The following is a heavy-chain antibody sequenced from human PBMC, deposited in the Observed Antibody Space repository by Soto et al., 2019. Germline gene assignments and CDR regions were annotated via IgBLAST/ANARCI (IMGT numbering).Heavy chain of an antibody. CDR1: TFSMYS. V-gene: IGHV3-21*02. J-gene: IGHJ5*02. CDR2: ISSGGVYI. Sequence: EVQIVESGGGLVQPGGSLRLSCNFTFSMYSMDWVRQAPGKGLEWVASISSGGVYIKYADSVKGRFTISRDNAKNSVSXXXXXXXXXXXXXXXXXXXXXXXXXSWFDPWGQGTLVTVSS. CDR3: XXXXXXXXXSWFDP.